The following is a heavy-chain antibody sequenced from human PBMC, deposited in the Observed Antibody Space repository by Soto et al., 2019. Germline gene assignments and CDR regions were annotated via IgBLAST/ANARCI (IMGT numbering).Heavy chain of an antibody. CDR2: INGDGSST. CDR3: ARGFRGYNGKDS. CDR1: GFTFSNYW. Sequence: EVQLEESGGGLVQPGGSLRLSCAASGFTFSNYWMHWVRQGPGKGLVWVSRINGDGSSTNYADSVKGRFTISRDSAKNTEYLQRNGLGAEDTVMYYGARGFRGYNGKDSWGQGTTVT. V-gene: IGHV3-74*01. J-gene: IGHJ6*02. D-gene: IGHD3-10*01.